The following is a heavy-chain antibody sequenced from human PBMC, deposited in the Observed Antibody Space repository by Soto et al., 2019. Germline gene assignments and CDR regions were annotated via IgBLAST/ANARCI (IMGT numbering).Heavy chain of an antibody. CDR3: ARVKVPAAILGAFDL. J-gene: IGHJ3*01. D-gene: IGHD2-2*02. V-gene: IGHV1-18*01. CDR1: CYTFSSYG. Sequence: ASAKVSCTDSCYTFSSYGITWVRQAPGQGLDWMGWINPLKGDTKSAANFQDRVTMTTDTSTRTAYMELRSLRSDDTAVYYCARVKVPAAILGAFDLWGQGTLVTVSS. CDR2: INPLKGDT.